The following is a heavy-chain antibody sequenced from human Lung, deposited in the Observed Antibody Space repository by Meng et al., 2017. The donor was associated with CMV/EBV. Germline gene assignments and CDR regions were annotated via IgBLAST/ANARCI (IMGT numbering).Heavy chain of an antibody. CDR2: INSDGSST. V-gene: IGHV3-74*01. CDR1: GFPFSSYG. J-gene: IGHJ4*02. D-gene: IGHD2-2*01. Sequence: SLGLSCAASGFPFSSYGMHGVRQAPGKGLVWVSRINSDGSSTSYADSVKGRFTISRDNAKNTLYLQMSSLRAEDTAVYYCARSSSDYWGQGTLVTVSS. CDR3: ARSSSDY.